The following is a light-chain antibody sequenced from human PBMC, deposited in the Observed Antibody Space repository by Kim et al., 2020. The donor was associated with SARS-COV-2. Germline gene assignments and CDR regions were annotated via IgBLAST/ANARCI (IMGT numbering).Light chain of an antibody. Sequence: QEKQTTITDSEDKLGDNYVDWYQQKSGHSPVLLIYQDSKRPSGIPERFSGSNSGNTATLTISETQALDEADYYCQTWHNRHVVFGGGTQLTVL. CDR1: KLGDNY. J-gene: IGLJ2*01. V-gene: IGLV3-1*01. CDR3: QTWHNRHVV. CDR2: QDS.